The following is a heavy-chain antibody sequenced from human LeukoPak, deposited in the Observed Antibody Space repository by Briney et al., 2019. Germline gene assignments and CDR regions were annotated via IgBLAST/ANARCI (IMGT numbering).Heavy chain of an antibody. J-gene: IGHJ6*02. CDR2: INHSGST. D-gene: IGHD5-18*01. CDR1: GGSFSGYY. Sequence: SETLSLTCAVYGGSFSGYYWSWIRQPLGKGLEWIGEINHSGSTNYNPSLKSRVTISVDTPKNQFSLKLSSVTAADTAVYYCARIPSKRLRYYYYGMDVWGQGTTVTVSS. V-gene: IGHV4-34*01. CDR3: ARIPSKRLRYYYYGMDV.